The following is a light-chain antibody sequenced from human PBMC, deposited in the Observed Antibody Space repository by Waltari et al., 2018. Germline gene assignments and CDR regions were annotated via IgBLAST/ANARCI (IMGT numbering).Light chain of an antibody. CDR3: QKYGTLPAT. CDR2: DAS. CDR1: QSVSRT. Sequence: DIVLTQSPGTLSLSPGERATLSCRASQSVSRTLAWYQQKHGQAPRLLIYDASSGATGIPDRFSGSGSGTDFSLTISRLEPEDFAVYYCQKYGTLPATFGQGTKVEIK. V-gene: IGKV3-20*01. J-gene: IGKJ1*01.